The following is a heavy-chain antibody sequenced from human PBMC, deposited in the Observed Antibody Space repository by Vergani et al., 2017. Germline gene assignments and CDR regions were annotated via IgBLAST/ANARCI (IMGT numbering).Heavy chain of an antibody. CDR2: IYTSGST. CDR1: GGSISSGSYY. V-gene: IGHV4-61*02. Sequence: QVQLQESGPGLVKPSQTLSLTCTVSGGSISSGSYYWSWIRQPAGKGLEWIGRIYTSGSTNYNPSLKSRVTISVDTSKNQFSLNLSSVTAADTAVYYCAREDGDYTNWFDPWGQGTLVTVSS. CDR3: AREDGDYTNWFDP. J-gene: IGHJ5*02. D-gene: IGHD4-17*01.